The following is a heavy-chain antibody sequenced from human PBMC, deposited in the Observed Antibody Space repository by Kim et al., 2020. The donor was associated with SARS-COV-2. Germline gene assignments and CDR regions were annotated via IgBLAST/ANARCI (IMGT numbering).Heavy chain of an antibody. CDR1: GGSISSNSYY. CDR2: IYCSGRT. Sequence: SETLSLTCTVSGGSISSNSYYWGWLRQPPGKGLVWIGSIYCSGRTYYNPSIKSRVTISVDTSKNQFSLKLSSMTADDTAVYYWASHDFWGFSNWFDPWGQGTPVTVSS. CDR3: ASHDFWGFSNWFDP. D-gene: IGHD3-3*01. J-gene: IGHJ5*02. V-gene: IGHV4-39*01.